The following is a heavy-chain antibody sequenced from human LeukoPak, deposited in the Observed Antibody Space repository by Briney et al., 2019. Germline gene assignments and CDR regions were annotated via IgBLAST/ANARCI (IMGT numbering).Heavy chain of an antibody. D-gene: IGHD3-22*01. J-gene: IGHJ6*02. CDR1: GFTFSSYG. CDR2: IWYDGSNK. CDR3: ARDNYDSSGYYSWGLYYYGMDV. Sequence: GGSLRLSCAASGFTFSSYGMHWVRQAPGKGLEWVAVIWYDGSNKYYADSVKGRFTISRDNSKNTLYLQMNSLRAEDTAVYYCARDNYDSSGYYSWGLYYYGMDVWGQGTTVTVSS. V-gene: IGHV3-33*01.